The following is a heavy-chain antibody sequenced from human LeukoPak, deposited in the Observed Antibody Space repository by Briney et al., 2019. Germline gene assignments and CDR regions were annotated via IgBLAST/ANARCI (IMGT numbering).Heavy chain of an antibody. CDR2: ISWKSDRI. Sequence: PGRSLRLFCVASGFIFGDYAMHWVRQTPEKGLEWVSGISWKSDRIVYADSVKGRFTISRDNAKKTLYLQMNNLRPDDTALYYCAKVGLWGQGTLVTVSS. CDR3: AKVGL. V-gene: IGHV3-9*01. CDR1: GFIFGDYA. J-gene: IGHJ4*02.